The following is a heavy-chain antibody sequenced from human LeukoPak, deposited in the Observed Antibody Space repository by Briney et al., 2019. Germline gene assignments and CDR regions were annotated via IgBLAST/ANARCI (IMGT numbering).Heavy chain of an antibody. J-gene: IGHJ4*02. V-gene: IGHV3-21*01. D-gene: IGHD3-22*01. CDR3: ARDRRFPYYYHSSGYYFDY. CDR1: GFTFSSYS. Sequence: GGSLRLSCAASGFTFSSYSMNWVRQTPGKGLEWVSSISSSSSYIYYADSVKGRFTISRDNAKNSLYLQMNSLRAEDTAVYYCARDRRFPYYYHSSGYYFDYWGQGTLVTVSS. CDR2: ISSSSSYI.